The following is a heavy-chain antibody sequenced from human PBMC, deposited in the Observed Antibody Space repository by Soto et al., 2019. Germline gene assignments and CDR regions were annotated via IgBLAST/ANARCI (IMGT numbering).Heavy chain of an antibody. D-gene: IGHD3-22*01. J-gene: IGHJ3*02. CDR3: AREMIAEDSNSFDT. Sequence: SETLSLPCPVSDGSISSGDYYWSWIRQPPGKGLEWIGYIYYSGSTYYNPSLKSRVTISVDTSKNQFSLKLSSVTAADTAVYYFAREMIAEDSNSFDTRGQGTTGTVS. CDR2: IYYSGST. CDR1: DGSISSGDYY. V-gene: IGHV4-30-4*01.